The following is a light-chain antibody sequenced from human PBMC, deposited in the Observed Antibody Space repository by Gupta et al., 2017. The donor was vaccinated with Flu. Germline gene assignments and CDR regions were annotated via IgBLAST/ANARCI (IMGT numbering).Light chain of an antibody. CDR3: QQSYSNLWT. CDR1: QNINSY. V-gene: IGKV1-39*01. CDR2: TAS. J-gene: IGKJ1*01. Sequence: DIQMTQSPSSLSASVGDRVTITCRASQNINSYLNWYQLKPGKAPKLLIYTASSLQSGVPSRFSGSGSGTDFTLTISSLQSEDFATYYCQQSYSNLWTFGQGTKVEI.